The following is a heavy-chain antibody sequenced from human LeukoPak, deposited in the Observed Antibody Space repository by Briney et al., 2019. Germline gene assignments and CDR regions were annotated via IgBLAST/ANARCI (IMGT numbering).Heavy chain of an antibody. Sequence: GGSLRLSCAASGFLFNKYWMTWVRQAPGKGLEWVSAISGSGGSTYYADSVKGRFTISRDNSKNTLYLQMNSLRAEDTAVYYCARENTIFGVAGHWFDPWGQGTLVTVSS. V-gene: IGHV3-23*01. D-gene: IGHD3-3*01. CDR3: ARENTIFGVAGHWFDP. CDR2: ISGSGGST. CDR1: GFLFNKYW. J-gene: IGHJ5*02.